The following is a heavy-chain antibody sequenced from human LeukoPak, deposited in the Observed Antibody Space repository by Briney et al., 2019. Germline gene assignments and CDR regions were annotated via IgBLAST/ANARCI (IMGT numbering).Heavy chain of an antibody. V-gene: IGHV1-69*05. CDR2: IIPIFGTA. CDR3: ARVWASAWPLHYYYHGMDV. J-gene: IGHJ6*02. Sequence: SVKVSCKASGGTFSSYAISWVRQAPGQGLEWMGGIIPIFGTANYAQKFQGRVTMTTDTSTSTAYMDLRSLRSDDTAVYYCARVWASAWPLHYYYHGMDVWGQGTTVTVSS. CDR1: GGTFSSYA. D-gene: IGHD3-16*01.